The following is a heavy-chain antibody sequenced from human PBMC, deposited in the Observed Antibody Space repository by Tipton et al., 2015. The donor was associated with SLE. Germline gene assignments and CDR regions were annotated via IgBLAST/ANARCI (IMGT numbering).Heavy chain of an antibody. J-gene: IGHJ6*02. CDR2: IKQDGSEK. CDR1: GFTFSSYW. Sequence: SLRLSCAASGFTFSSYWMSWVRQAPGKGLEWVANIKQDGSEKYYVDSVKGRFTISRDNAKNSLYLQMNSLRAEDTAVYYCARERSSSSWSYGMDVWGQGTTVTVSS. V-gene: IGHV3-7*01. CDR3: ARERSSSSWSYGMDV. D-gene: IGHD6-13*01.